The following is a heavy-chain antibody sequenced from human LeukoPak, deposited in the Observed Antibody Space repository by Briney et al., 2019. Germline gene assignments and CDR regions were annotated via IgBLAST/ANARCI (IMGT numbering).Heavy chain of an antibody. CDR1: GFTFDDYA. Sequence: PGRSLRLSCAASGFTFDDYAMHWVRQAPGKGLEWVSGISWNSGSIGYADSVKGRFTISRDNSKNTLYLQMNSLRAEDTAVYYCATSSWDYWGQGTLVTVSS. D-gene: IGHD6-13*01. J-gene: IGHJ4*02. CDR2: ISWNSGSI. CDR3: ATSSWDY. V-gene: IGHV3-9*01.